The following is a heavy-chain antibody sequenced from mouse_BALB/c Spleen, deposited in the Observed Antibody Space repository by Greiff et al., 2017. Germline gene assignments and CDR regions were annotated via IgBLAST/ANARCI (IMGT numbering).Heavy chain of an antibody. D-gene: IGHD2-4*01. CDR1: SYTFTDYA. Sequence: VQLQQSGPELVRPGVSVKISCKGSSYTFTDYAMHWVKQSHAKSLEWIGVISTYYGNTNYNQKFKGKATMTVDKSSSTAYMELARLTSEDSAVYYCALIYYDYDYYAMDYWGQGTSVTVSS. CDR2: ISTYYGNT. CDR3: ALIYYDYDYYAMDY. V-gene: IGHV1-67*01. J-gene: IGHJ4*01.